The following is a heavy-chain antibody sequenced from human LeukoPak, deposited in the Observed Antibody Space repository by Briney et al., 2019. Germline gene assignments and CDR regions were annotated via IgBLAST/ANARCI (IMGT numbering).Heavy chain of an antibody. D-gene: IGHD7-27*01. CDR2: IFYSGST. Sequence: SETLSLTCTVSGGSISSGDFYWSWIRQPPGKGLEWIGYIFYSGSTYYNPSLKSRVTISVDTSKNQFSLKLSSVTAADTAVYYCARRNRGLVDYWGREPWSPSPQ. J-gene: IGHJ4*02. V-gene: IGHV4-30-4*08. CDR3: ARRNRGLVDY. CDR1: GGSISSGDFY.